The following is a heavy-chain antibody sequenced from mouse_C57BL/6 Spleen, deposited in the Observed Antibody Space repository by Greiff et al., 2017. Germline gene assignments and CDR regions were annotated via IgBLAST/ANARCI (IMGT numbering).Heavy chain of an antibody. J-gene: IGHJ1*03. CDR1: GYTFTDYY. D-gene: IGHD1-1*01. CDR3: ARDYGSRLYWYFDV. V-gene: IGHV1-76*01. CDR2: IYPGSGNT. Sequence: VQLQQSGAELVRPGASVKLSCKASGYTFTDYYINWVKQRPGQGLEWIARIYPGSGNTYYNEKFKGKATLTAEKSSSTAYMQLSSLTSEDSAVYFCARDYGSRLYWYFDVWGTGTTVTVSS.